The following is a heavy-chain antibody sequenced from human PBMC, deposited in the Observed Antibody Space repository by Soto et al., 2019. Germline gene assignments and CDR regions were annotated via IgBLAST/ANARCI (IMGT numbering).Heavy chain of an antibody. V-gene: IGHV1-18*01. CDR3: ARRVTAVAVTAFDS. CDR1: GYTFTDYG. D-gene: IGHD2-21*02. Sequence: QVQLVQSGGEVKKPGASLKVSCKASGYTFTDYGVTWVRQAPGQGLEWMGWINTFNGDTTYAQQLQARVTMTTDTSTSTVYMDLRSLGTGDTAVYYCARRVTAVAVTAFDSWGQGTLVTVSS. J-gene: IGHJ4*02. CDR2: INTFNGDT.